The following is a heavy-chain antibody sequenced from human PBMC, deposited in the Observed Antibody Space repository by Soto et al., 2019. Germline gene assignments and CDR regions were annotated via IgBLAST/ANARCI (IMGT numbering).Heavy chain of an antibody. Sequence: QVQLVQSGAEVKRPGASVKVSCQTSGYTFSNYGVTWVRPAPGQGLEWAGWVSGYNRNRNYAQKFQDRVTLTTDTSRRTAHMELRGPRSDATAVYCCARERQCGPIPYWGQGTQVTVSS. J-gene: IGHJ4*02. CDR2: VSGYNRNR. V-gene: IGHV1-18*01. CDR1: GYTFSNYG. D-gene: IGHD6-19*01. CDR3: ARERQCGPIPY.